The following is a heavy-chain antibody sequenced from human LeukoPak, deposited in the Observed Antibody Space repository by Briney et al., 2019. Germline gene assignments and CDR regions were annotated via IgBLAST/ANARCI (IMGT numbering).Heavy chain of an antibody. CDR3: ATRTATSYAFDI. V-gene: IGHV1-24*01. CDR2: FDPEDGET. CDR1: GYTLTELS. Sequence: ASVKVSCKVSGYTLTELSMHWVRQAPGKGLEWMGGFDPEDGETIYAQKFQGRVTMTEDTSTDTAYMELSSLRSEDTAVYYCATRTATSYAFDIWGQGTMVTVSS. D-gene: IGHD1-26*01. J-gene: IGHJ3*02.